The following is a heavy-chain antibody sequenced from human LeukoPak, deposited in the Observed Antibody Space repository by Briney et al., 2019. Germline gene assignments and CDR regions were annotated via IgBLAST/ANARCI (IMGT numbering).Heavy chain of an antibody. Sequence: GGSLRLSCAGSGFTFSSYYMNWVRQAPGKGLEWVSSITTSSSYIYYSDSVKGRFTIARDNAKNSLYLQMNSLRAEDTAVYYCARDLGGYSYGSHFDYWGQGTLVTVSS. CDR3: ARDLGGYSYGSHFDY. CDR1: GFTFSSYY. CDR2: ITTSSSYI. J-gene: IGHJ4*02. D-gene: IGHD5-18*01. V-gene: IGHV3-21*01.